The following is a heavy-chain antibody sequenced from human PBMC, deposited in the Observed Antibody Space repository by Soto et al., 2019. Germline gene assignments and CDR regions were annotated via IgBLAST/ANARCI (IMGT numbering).Heavy chain of an antibody. CDR1: GGSFSGYY. V-gene: IGHV4-34*01. CDR3: AREVATTHYYYYYMDV. CDR2: INHSGST. J-gene: IGHJ6*03. D-gene: IGHD5-12*01. Sequence: SETLSLTCAVYGGSFSGYYWNWIRQPPGKGLEWIGEINHSGSTNYNPSLKSRVTISVDTSKNQFSLKLSSVTAADTAVYYCAREVATTHYYYYYMDVWGKGTTVTVSS.